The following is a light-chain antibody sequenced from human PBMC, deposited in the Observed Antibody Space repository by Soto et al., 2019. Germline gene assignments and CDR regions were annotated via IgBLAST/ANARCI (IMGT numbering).Light chain of an antibody. J-gene: IGKJ1*01. Sequence: EIVMTQSPATLSVSPGERATLSCTASHYIYSNVAWFQQRPGQAPRLLIYRASTLATGTPAKFSGSGSGTEFTHTITSLQSEDFALYYCQQYHNLWTFGQGTEVEIK. CDR2: RAS. CDR1: HYIYSN. CDR3: QQYHNLWT. V-gene: IGKV3-15*01.